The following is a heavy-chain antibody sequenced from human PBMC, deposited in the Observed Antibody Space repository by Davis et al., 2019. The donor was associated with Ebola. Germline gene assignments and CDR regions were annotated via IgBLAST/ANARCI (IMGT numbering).Heavy chain of an antibody. D-gene: IGHD2-2*01. CDR3: AKGEQYCSDISCYSFDAFGS. V-gene: IGHV3-23*01. CDR1: GFTFGNYA. Sequence: GGSLRLSCAASGFTFGNYAMSWVPQAPGKGLEWISAISGSGGDTYYADSLRGRFTIPRDNSKNTLSLLMNTLRAEDTAVYYCAKGEQYCSDISCYSFDAFGSWGQGTMVTVSS. J-gene: IGHJ3*02. CDR2: ISGSGGDT.